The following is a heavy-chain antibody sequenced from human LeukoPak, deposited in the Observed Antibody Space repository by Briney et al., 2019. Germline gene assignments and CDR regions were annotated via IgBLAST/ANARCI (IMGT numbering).Heavy chain of an antibody. CDR2: ISAYNGNT. CDR3: ARDSGAGWYLPDYFDY. J-gene: IGHJ4*02. CDR1: GYTFTSYG. V-gene: IGHV1-18*01. Sequence: ASVKVSCKASGYTFTSYGISWVRQAPGQGLEWMGWISAYNGNTNYAQKLQGRVTMTTDTSTSTAYMELRSLRSDDTAVYYCARDSGAGWYLPDYFDYWGQGTLVTVSS. D-gene: IGHD6-19*01.